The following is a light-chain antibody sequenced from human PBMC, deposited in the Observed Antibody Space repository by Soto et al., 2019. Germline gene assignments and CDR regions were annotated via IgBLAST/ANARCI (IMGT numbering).Light chain of an antibody. CDR1: SSNLGAGYD. J-gene: IGLJ2*01. V-gene: IGLV1-40*01. Sequence: QSVLTQPPSVSGAPGQRVTLSCTGNSSNLGAGYDVHWYQQLPGAAPKLVIFGNRNRPSGVPERFSGSKSGNTASLTISGLLAEDEADYYCSSYTGSRTLVVFGGGTKLTVL. CDR3: SSYTGSRTLVV. CDR2: GNR.